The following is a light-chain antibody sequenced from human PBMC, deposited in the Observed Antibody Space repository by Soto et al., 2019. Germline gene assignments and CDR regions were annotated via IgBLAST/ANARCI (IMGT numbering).Light chain of an antibody. V-gene: IGLV2-8*01. CDR3: SSYAGSNNYV. CDR2: EVS. J-gene: IGLJ1*01. CDR1: SRDVGGYNY. Sequence: QSVLTRPPSASGSPGQSVTMSCTGTSRDVGGYNYVSWYQQHPGKAPKLMIYEVSKRPSGVPDRFSASKSGNTASLTVSGLQAEDEADYYCSSYAGSNNYVFGTGTKVTVL.